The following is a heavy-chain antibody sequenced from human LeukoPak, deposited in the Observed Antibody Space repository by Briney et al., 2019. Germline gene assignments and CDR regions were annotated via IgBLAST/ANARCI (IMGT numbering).Heavy chain of an antibody. J-gene: IGHJ4*02. Sequence: SQTLSLTCTVSGGSISSGGYYWRWIRPHPGKGLEWIGYIYYSGSTYYHPSLKSRVTISVDTSKNQFSLKLSSVTAADTAVYYCARDSFLVGVVDYWGQGTLVTVSS. V-gene: IGHV4-31*03. CDR1: GGSISSGGYY. CDR3: ARDSFLVGVVDY. D-gene: IGHD1-26*01. CDR2: IYYSGST.